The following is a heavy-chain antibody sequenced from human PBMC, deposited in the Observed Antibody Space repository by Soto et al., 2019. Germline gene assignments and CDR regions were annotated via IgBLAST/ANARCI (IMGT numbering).Heavy chain of an antibody. CDR2: IIPMFGTA. D-gene: IGHD3-22*01. J-gene: IGHJ4*02. Sequence: QVQLVQSGAEVKKPESSVKVSCKAPGGTFSTYAISWVRQAPGQGLEWMGGIIPMFGTANYAQRFQDRVTITADESTNTVYMELRSLRPEETAVYSCASGIPLWIGRINNGYSGWGQGTLVTVPS. CDR3: ASGIPLWIGRINNGYSG. CDR1: GGTFSTYA. V-gene: IGHV1-69*12.